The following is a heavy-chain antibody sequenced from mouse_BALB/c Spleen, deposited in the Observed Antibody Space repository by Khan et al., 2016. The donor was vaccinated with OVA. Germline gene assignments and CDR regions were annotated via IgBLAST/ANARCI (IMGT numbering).Heavy chain of an antibody. CDR2: INPSNGGT. V-gene: IGHV1S81*02. CDR1: GYTFTSYY. J-gene: IGHJ3*01. CDR3: TRSGYGTFAY. D-gene: IGHD2-1*01. Sequence: VQLQQSGAELVKPGASVRLSCKASGYTFTSYYSYWVKQRPGQGLEWIGDINPSNGGTNFNEKFKSKATLTVDKSSSTAYMQLSSLTSEDSAVYYGTRSGYGTFAYWGQGTLVTVSA.